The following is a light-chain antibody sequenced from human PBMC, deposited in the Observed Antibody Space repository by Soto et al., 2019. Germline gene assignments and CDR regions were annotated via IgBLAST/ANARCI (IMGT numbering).Light chain of an antibody. CDR1: QSFRGL. CDR3: QQYNDWPRT. V-gene: IGKV3-15*01. J-gene: IGKJ4*01. Sequence: EVVLTQSPVTLSLSPGERATLSCRASQSFRGLLAWYQQKPGQAPRLLIFGASTRATGVPARFSGSESGTEFTLTISSLQSEDVAVYFCQQYNDWPRTFGGGTKVEIK. CDR2: GAS.